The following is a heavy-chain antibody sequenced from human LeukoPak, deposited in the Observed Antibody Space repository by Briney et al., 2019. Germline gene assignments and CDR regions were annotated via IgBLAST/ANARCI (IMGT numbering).Heavy chain of an antibody. CDR1: GFTFDDYA. Sequence: PGGSLRLSCAASGFTFDDYAMHWVRQAPGKGLEWVSGISWNSGSIGYADSVKGRFTISRDNAKNSLYLQMNSLRAEDTAVYYCANHFASGYWGQGTLVTVSS. D-gene: IGHD3-3*02. CDR2: ISWNSGSI. J-gene: IGHJ4*02. CDR3: ANHFASGY. V-gene: IGHV3-9*01.